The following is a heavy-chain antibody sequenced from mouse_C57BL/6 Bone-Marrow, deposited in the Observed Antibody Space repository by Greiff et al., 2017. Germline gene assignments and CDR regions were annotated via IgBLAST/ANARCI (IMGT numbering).Heavy chain of an antibody. V-gene: IGHV5-6*01. J-gene: IGHJ4*01. CDR2: ISSGGSYT. CDR1: GFTFSSYG. CDR3: ARHVESSGYYAIDY. Sequence: EVMLVESGGDLVKPGGSLKLSCAASGFTFSSYGMSWVRQTPDKRLEWVATISSGGSYTYYPDSVKGRFTISRDNAKNTLYLQMSRLKSEDTAKYDCARHVESSGYYAIDYWGQGTSVTVSS. D-gene: IGHD3-2*02.